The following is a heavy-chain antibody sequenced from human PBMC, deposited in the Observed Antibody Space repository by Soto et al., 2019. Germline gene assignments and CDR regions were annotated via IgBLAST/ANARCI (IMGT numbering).Heavy chain of an antibody. Sequence: PGGSLRLSCAASGFSFRDYFMSWIRQAPGKGPEWVSYIGPYGNSIYYADSVKGRFTISRDDAKKSLYLHMNSLRAEDTAVYYCARDDYTYGVYWGQGSLVTVSS. J-gene: IGHJ4*02. CDR2: IGPYGNSI. CDR3: ARDDYTYGVY. V-gene: IGHV3-11*01. D-gene: IGHD3-3*01. CDR1: GFSFRDYF.